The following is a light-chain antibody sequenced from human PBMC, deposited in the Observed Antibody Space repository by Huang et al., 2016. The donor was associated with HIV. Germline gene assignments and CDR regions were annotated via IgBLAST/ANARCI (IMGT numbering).Light chain of an antibody. Sequence: DLQMTQSPSSLSASVRDRVTITCRASQSLNNYLNWYQQKPGKAPNLLIYSASTLQSGVPPRFSGGVSGTVFTLTISNLQPEDYATYYCQQTFSVPLTFGGGTKVEIK. CDR2: SAS. CDR1: QSLNNY. V-gene: IGKV1-39*01. J-gene: IGKJ4*01. CDR3: QQTFSVPLT.